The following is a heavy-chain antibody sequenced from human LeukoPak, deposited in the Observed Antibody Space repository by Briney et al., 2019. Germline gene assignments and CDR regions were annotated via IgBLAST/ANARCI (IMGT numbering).Heavy chain of an antibody. CDR3: ARVNTMVRGVMSPWYYYYGMDV. Sequence: GGSLRLSCAASGFTFSSYWMHWVRQAPGKGLVWVSRINSDGSSTSYADSVKGRFTISRDKAKNTLYLQMNSLRAEDTAVYYCARVNTMVRGVMSPWYYYYGMDVWGKGTTVTVSS. CDR1: GFTFSSYW. V-gene: IGHV3-74*01. D-gene: IGHD3-10*01. J-gene: IGHJ6*04. CDR2: INSDGSST.